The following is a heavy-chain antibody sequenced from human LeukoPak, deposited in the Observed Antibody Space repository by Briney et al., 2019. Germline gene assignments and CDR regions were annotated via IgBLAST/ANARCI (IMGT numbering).Heavy chain of an antibody. J-gene: IGHJ4*02. CDR2: ISYDGSNK. V-gene: IGHV3-30*04. CDR3: ARDSSGWLGPFDY. CDR1: GFTFSSYA. Sequence: GGSLRLSCAASGFTFSSYAMHWVRPAPGKGLEWVAVISYDGSNKYYADSVKGRFTISRDNSKNTLYLQMNSLRAEDTAVYYCARDSSGWLGPFDYWGQGTLVTVSS. D-gene: IGHD6-19*01.